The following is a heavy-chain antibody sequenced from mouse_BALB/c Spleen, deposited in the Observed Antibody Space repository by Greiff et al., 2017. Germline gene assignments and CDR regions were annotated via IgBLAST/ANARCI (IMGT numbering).Heavy chain of an antibody. CDR3: TRSYDDAMDY. CDR2: IYPSDSYT. J-gene: IGHJ4*01. Sequence: VQLQQPGAELVRPGASVKLSCKASGYTFTSYWINWVKQRPGQGLEWIGNIYPSDSYTNYNQKFKDKATLTVDKSSSTAYMQLSSPTSEDSAVYYCTRSYDDAMDYWGQGTSVTVSS. V-gene: IGHV1-69*02. D-gene: IGHD2-3*01. CDR1: GYTFTSYW.